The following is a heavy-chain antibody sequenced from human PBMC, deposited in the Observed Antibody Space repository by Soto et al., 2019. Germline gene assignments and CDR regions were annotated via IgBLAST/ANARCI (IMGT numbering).Heavy chain of an antibody. CDR2: ISAYNGNT. V-gene: IGHV1-18*01. Sequence: QVQLVQSGAEVKKPGASVKVSCKASGYTFTSYGISWVRQAPGQGLEWMGWISAYNGNTNYAQKLQGRVTMTTDTSTSTADMERRSRRSEDTAVYYCERDDPPYSSSWDSPRTYYYYGMDVWGQGTTVTVSS. CDR3: ERDDPPYSSSWDSPRTYYYYGMDV. J-gene: IGHJ6*02. D-gene: IGHD6-13*01. CDR1: GYTFTSYG.